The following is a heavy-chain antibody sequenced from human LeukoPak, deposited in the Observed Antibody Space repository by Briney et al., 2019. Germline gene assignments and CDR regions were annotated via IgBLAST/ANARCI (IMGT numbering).Heavy chain of an antibody. CDR2: IYSGDNT. CDR1: GSTVSNNY. V-gene: IGHV3-66*02. D-gene: IGHD3-16*01. Sequence: GGSLRLSCAASGSTVSNNYMSWVRQAPGKGLEWVSVIYSGDNTYYVESVKGRFTISRDSSKNTLFLQMNRLRAEDTAVYYCAGRRVLDASFDYWGQGTLVTVSS. J-gene: IGHJ4*02. CDR3: AGRRVLDASFDY.